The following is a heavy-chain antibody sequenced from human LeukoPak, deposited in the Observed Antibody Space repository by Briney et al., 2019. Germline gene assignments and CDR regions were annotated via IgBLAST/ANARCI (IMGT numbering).Heavy chain of an antibody. CDR2: IYHSGST. CDR1: GGSISSSNW. Sequence: SETLSLTCAVSGGSISSSNWWSWVRQPPGKGLEWIGEIYHSGSTNYNPSLKSRVTISVDKSKNQFSLKLSSVTAADTAVYYCAKTQYSSGRRYYFDYWGQGTLVTVSS. CDR3: AKTQYSSGRRYYFDY. D-gene: IGHD6-19*01. V-gene: IGHV4-4*02. J-gene: IGHJ4*02.